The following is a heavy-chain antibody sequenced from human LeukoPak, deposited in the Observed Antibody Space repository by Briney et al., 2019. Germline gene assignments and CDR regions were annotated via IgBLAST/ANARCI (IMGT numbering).Heavy chain of an antibody. CDR3: ARADYGDYGEYYFDY. CDR2: IYYGGST. Sequence: SETLSLTCTVSGGSISSYYWSWIRQPAGKGLEWIGYIYYGGSTNYNPSLKSRVTISVDTSKNQFSLKLSSVTAADTAVYYCARADYGDYGEYYFDYWGQGTLVTVSS. J-gene: IGHJ4*02. D-gene: IGHD4-17*01. CDR1: GGSISSYY. V-gene: IGHV4-59*01.